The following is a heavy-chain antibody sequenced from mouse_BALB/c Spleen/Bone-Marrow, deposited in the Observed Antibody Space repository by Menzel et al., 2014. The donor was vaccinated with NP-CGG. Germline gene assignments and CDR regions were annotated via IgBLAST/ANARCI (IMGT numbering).Heavy chain of an antibody. CDR1: GFSLTNYG. V-gene: IGHV2-3*01. CDR2: IWGDGSV. CDR3: AKQDYYRYDNAMDY. J-gene: IGHJ4*01. D-gene: IGHD2-14*01. Sequence: VKLVESGPGLVAPSQSLSITCTVSGFSLTNYGVSWIRQPPGKGLEWLGVIWGDGSVNYHSALISRLTISKDNSKGQVFLKLNSLQTDDTVISYCAKQDYYRYDNAMDYWGQGTSVTVSS.